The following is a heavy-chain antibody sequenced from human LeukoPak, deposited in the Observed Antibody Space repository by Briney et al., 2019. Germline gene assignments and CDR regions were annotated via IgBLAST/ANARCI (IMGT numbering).Heavy chain of an antibody. Sequence: GASVKVSCKASGGTFSSYAISWVRQAPGQGLEWMGGIIPIFGTANYAQKFQGRVTITTDESTSTAYMELSSLRSEDTAVYYCARVVYSDYDFLSYWFDPWGQGTLVTVSS. D-gene: IGHD5-12*01. CDR3: ARVVYSDYDFLSYWFDP. CDR1: GGTFSSYA. V-gene: IGHV1-69*05. CDR2: IIPIFGTA. J-gene: IGHJ5*02.